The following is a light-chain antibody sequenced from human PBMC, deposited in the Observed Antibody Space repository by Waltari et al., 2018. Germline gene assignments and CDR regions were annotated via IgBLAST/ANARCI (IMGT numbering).Light chain of an antibody. Sequence: SYELTQPPSVSVSPGQTARITCGGDNLGSKYVHWYQQKPAQAPVLVIYYDSDRPSGIPGRFSGSESGNTATLTISGVEAGDGADYYCQVWDSSSDPPLFGGGTRLPVL. V-gene: IGLV3-21*01. J-gene: IGLJ2*01. CDR3: QVWDSSSDPPL. CDR2: YDS. CDR1: NLGSKY.